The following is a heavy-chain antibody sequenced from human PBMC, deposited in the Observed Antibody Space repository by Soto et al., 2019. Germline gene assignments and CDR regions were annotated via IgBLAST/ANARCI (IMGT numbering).Heavy chain of an antibody. J-gene: IGHJ4*02. V-gene: IGHV4-34*01. Sequence: QVQLHQWGTGLLKPSATLSLNCFVSGESFSGHFWTWIRQPPGKGLEWIGEIDYSGATHYNASVKSRVSMSVDTTKKQVSLKVTSVTAADTAVYYCARGGITPSMFFFDYWGQGTLVIVSS. CDR1: GESFSGHF. CDR2: IDYSGAT. CDR3: ARGGITPSMFFFDY. D-gene: IGHD3-10*02.